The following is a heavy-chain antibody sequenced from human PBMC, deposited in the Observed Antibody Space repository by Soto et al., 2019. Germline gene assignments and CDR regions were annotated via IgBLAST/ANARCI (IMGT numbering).Heavy chain of an antibody. Sequence: EVQLVESGGGLVKPGGSLRLSCAASGFTFSAYTMNWVRQAPGKGLEWVSSLDPSSMYIYYADSVKGRFTLSRDNAKNSLFLRLNSMRADDTALYYCVRGSYGDYDSWGQGTLVTVSS. CDR1: GFTFSAYT. J-gene: IGHJ5*01. CDR3: VRGSYGDYDS. CDR2: LDPSSMYI. V-gene: IGHV3-21*02. D-gene: IGHD4-17*01.